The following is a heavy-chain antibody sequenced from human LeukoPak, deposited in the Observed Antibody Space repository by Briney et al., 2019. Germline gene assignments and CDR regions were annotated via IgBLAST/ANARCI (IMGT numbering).Heavy chain of an antibody. CDR3: AKHLDYDFWSGYSDFDY. CDR2: IRYDESNK. Sequence: PGGSLRLPCEASGFTFSRFGMHWVRQAPGKGLGWVAFIRYDESNKYYADSVKGRFTISRDNSKNTLYLQMNSLRAEDTAVYYCAKHLDYDFWSGYSDFDYWGQGTLVTVSS. V-gene: IGHV3-30*02. D-gene: IGHD3-3*01. J-gene: IGHJ4*02. CDR1: GFTFSRFG.